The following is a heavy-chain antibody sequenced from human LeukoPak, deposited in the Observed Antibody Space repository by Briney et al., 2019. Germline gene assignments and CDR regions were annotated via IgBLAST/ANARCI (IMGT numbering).Heavy chain of an antibody. D-gene: IGHD4-17*01. Sequence: GASVKVSCKASGYTFTCYYMHWVRQAPGQGLEWMGWISAYNGNTNYAQKLQGRVTMTTDTSTSTAYMELRSLRSDDTAVYYCARVPVTTGFDPWGQGTLVTVSS. V-gene: IGHV1-18*04. CDR2: ISAYNGNT. J-gene: IGHJ5*02. CDR3: ARVPVTTGFDP. CDR1: GYTFTCYY.